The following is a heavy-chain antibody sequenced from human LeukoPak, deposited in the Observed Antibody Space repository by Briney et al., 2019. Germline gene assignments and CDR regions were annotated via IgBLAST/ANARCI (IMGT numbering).Heavy chain of an antibody. CDR2: INVSGGNT. CDR1: GFTFSSYS. J-gene: IGHJ4*02. CDR3: AKDSMVRGVIHFDY. V-gene: IGHV3-23*01. Sequence: GGSLTLSCAASGFTFSSYSMSWVRQPPGRGLEWVSYINVSGGNTYYAHSVKGRFTLSRTNSKNTLYQQMNSLRGEDTAVYYCAKDSMVRGVIHFDYWGQGTLVTVSS. D-gene: IGHD3-10*01.